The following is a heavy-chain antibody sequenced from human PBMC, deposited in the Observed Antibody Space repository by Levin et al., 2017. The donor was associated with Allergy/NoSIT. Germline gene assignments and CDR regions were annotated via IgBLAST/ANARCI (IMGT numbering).Heavy chain of an antibody. V-gene: IGHV3-11*01. J-gene: IGHJ4*02. CDR3: ASVTHCGGDCYFLDS. D-gene: IGHD2-21*02. CDR1: EFTFSDYY. CDR2: ISSSGTII. Sequence: GGSLRLSCEASEFTFSDYYMSWIRQAPGKGLEWVSYISSSGTIIYYADSVKGRFTISRDNAKNSLYLQMNSLRAADTALYYCASVTHCGGDCYFLDSWGQGTLVTVSS.